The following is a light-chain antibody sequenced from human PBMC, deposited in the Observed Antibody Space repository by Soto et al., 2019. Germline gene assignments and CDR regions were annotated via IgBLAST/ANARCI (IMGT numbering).Light chain of an antibody. V-gene: IGKV3-20*01. J-gene: IGKJ1*01. CDR2: GAA. CDR3: QQYASLPET. Sequence: EIVLTQSPGARSLSPGERATLSCRASQSIRDNWLAWDQQQPGQAPRLLIYGAATRAPGIPARFSGSGSGADFTPIVSRLAPEDFALYYCQQYASLPETFGQGTRVEIK. CDR1: QSIRDNW.